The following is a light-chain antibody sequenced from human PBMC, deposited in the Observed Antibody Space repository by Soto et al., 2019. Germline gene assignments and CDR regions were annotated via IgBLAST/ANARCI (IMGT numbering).Light chain of an antibody. J-gene: IGKJ1*01. CDR3: QQYYSTWT. V-gene: IGKV4-1*01. Sequence: DIVMTQSADSLAVSLGERATINCKSSESCLYSSNNKNYLAWYQQKPGQPPKLLIYWASTRESGVPDRFSGSGSGTDFTLTISSLQAEDVAVYYCQQYYSTWTFGQGTKVDIK. CDR2: WAS. CDR1: ESCLYSSNNKNY.